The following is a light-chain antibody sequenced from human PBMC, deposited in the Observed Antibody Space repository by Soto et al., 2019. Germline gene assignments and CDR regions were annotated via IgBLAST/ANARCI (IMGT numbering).Light chain of an antibody. CDR1: QSVRTK. J-gene: IGKJ1*01. CDR2: GAS. CDR3: QQHDQGWT. Sequence: EMVMTQSPATLSVSLGERATLSCRASQSVRTKLVWYQQKPGQAPRLLIYGASTRATGIPARFSGSGSGTEFTLTISSLQSEDFAVYYCQQHDQGWTFGQGTKGEIK. V-gene: IGKV3-15*01.